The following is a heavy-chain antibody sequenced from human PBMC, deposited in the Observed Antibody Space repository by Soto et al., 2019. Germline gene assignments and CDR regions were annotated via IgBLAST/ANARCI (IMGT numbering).Heavy chain of an antibody. Sequence: QVQLVQSGAEVKKPGSSVKVSCKASGGTFSSYAISWGRQAPGQGLEWMGGIIPIFGTANYAQKFQGRVTITADESRSTAYMELSSLISEDTAVYYCAGRYCSSTSCYEYYYYYGMDVWGQGTTVTVSS. D-gene: IGHD2-2*01. CDR1: GGTFSSYA. CDR3: AGRYCSSTSCYEYYYYYGMDV. CDR2: IIPIFGTA. J-gene: IGHJ6*02. V-gene: IGHV1-69*01.